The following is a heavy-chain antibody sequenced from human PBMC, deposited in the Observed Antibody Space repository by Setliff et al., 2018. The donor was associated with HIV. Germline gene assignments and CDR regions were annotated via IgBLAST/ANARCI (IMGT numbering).Heavy chain of an antibody. D-gene: IGHD2-15*01. CDR3: ARLGSHCKNAFCPPY. J-gene: IGHJ4*02. CDR2: ITPSGAT. V-gene: IGHV4-34*01. Sequence: SETLSLTCAVYGGSVSGHYWGWFRQPPGKGLEWIGEITPSGATNYLPSLKSRVTMSLDTSKNQVSLRLSSVTAADTAVYYCARLGSHCKNAFCPPYWGQGTLVTVSS. CDR1: GGSVSGHY.